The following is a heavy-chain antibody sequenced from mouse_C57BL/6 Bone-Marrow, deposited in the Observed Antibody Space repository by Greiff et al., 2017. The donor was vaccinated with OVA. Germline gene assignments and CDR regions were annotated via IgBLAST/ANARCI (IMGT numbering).Heavy chain of an antibody. V-gene: IGHV6-6*01. J-gene: IGHJ3*01. Sequence: DVHLVESGGGLVQPGGSMKLSCAASGFTFSDAWMDWVRQSPEKGLEWVAEIRNKANNHATYYAESVKGRFTISRDDSKSSVYLQMNSLRAEDTGIYYCTKGDGSSLAWFAYWGQGTLVTVSA. CDR2: IRNKANNHAT. D-gene: IGHD1-1*01. CDR1: GFTFSDAW. CDR3: TKGDGSSLAWFAY.